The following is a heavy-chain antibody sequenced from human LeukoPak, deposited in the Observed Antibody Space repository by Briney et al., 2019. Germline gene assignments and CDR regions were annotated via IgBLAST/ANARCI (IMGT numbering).Heavy chain of an antibody. CDR2: IISIFGTA. Sequence: KVSCKASGGTFSSYAISWVRPAPGQGLEWMGRIISIFGTANYAQKLQGRVTITTDESTNTAYMELSSLRSEDTAVYYCARGNWDSSGWYYDYWGQGTLVTVSS. J-gene: IGHJ4*02. V-gene: IGHV1-69*05. CDR1: GGTFSSYA. D-gene: IGHD6-19*01. CDR3: ARGNWDSSGWYYDY.